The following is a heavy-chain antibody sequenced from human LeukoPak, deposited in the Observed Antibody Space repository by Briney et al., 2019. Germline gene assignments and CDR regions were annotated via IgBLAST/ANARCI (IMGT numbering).Heavy chain of an antibody. V-gene: IGHV3-23*01. J-gene: IGHJ3*02. CDR3: AKGSGSDAFDI. CDR2: ISYSSGST. Sequence: GGSLRLSCAASGFTFSSYAMSWVRQAPGKGLEWVSSISYSSGSTYYADSVKGHFTISRDNSKNTLYLQMNSLRAEDTAVYYCAKGSGSDAFDIWGQGTMVTVSP. CDR1: GFTFSSYA.